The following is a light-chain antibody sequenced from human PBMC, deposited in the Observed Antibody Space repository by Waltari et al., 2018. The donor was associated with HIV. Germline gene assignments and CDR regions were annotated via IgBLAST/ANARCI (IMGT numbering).Light chain of an antibody. CDR1: SSDVGSYKL. Sequence: QSALTQPASVSGSPGQSITISCTGTSSDVGSYKLVSWYQQHPDKAPKLLIYEVNKGPSGVSNRFSGSKSGNTASLTISGLQADDEADYYCSSYAGSTTFVAFGGGTKLTVL. J-gene: IGLJ2*01. CDR3: SSYAGSTTFVA. V-gene: IGLV2-23*02. CDR2: EVN.